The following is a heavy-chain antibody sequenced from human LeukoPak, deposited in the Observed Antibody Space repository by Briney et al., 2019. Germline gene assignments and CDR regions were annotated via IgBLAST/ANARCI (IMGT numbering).Heavy chain of an antibody. CDR3: ARDPAVLLDSWIQLWPTDAFDI. CDR2: MNPNSGNT. CDR1: GYTFTSYD. J-gene: IGHJ3*02. D-gene: IGHD5-18*01. V-gene: IGHV1-8*01. Sequence: GASVKVSCKASGYTFTSYDINWVRQATGQGLEWMGWMNPNSGNTGYAQKFQGRVTMTRNTSISTAYMELSSLRSEDTAVYYCARDPAVLLDSWIQLWPTDAFDIWGQGTMVTVSS.